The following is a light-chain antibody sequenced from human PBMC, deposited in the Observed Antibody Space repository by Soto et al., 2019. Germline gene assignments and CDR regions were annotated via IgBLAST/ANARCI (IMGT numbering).Light chain of an antibody. Sequence: IQMTQSPSSLSASVGDRVTITCRASQSISSYLNWYQQKPGKAPKLLIYAASSLQSGVPSRFSGSGSGTDFTLTIRSLQSDDFATYYCQHYNSFSPWEFGQGTQLDIK. J-gene: IGKJ1*01. CDR1: QSISSY. CDR3: QHYNSFSPWE. V-gene: IGKV1-39*01. CDR2: AAS.